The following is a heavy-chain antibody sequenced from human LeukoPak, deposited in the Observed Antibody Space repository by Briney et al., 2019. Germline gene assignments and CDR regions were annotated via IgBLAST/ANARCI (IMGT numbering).Heavy chain of an antibody. CDR3: ARDLAYSRLDY. CDR2: INPEGSEK. J-gene: IGHJ4*02. D-gene: IGHD5-18*01. CDR1: GLTFSSSW. V-gene: IGHV3-7*01. Sequence: GGSPRLSCAVSGLTFSSSWMDWVRQAPGKGLEWVASINPEGSEKYSADSVKGRFTISRDSAKNSLYLQMDSLRVEDTAFYYCARDLAYSRLDYWGQGMLVTVSS.